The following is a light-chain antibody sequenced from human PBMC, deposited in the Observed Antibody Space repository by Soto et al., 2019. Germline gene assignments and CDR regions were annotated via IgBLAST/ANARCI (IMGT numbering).Light chain of an antibody. CDR1: QSVSSS. J-gene: IGKJ4*01. Sequence: EIVVTQSPATLSVSPGERVTLSCRASQSVSSSLAWYQQRPGQAPRLLIYDTSTRAAGIAARFSGSGSGTEFTLTISSLQSEDSAVYYCQRYNNWPLTFGGGTKVESK. CDR2: DTS. V-gene: IGKV3-15*01. CDR3: QRYNNWPLT.